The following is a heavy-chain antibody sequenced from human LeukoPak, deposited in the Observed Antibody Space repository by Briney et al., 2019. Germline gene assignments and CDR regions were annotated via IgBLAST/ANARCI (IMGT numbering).Heavy chain of an antibody. D-gene: IGHD1-26*01. CDR1: GFTFSSYA. V-gene: IGHV3-30-3*01. CDR2: ISYDGSNK. CDR3: AKVKVGAPVPWGYFDY. Sequence: PGRSLRLSCAASGFTFSSYAMHWVRQAPGKGLEWVAVISYDGSNKYYADSVKGRFTISRDNSKNTLYLQMNSLRAEDTAVYYCAKVKVGAPVPWGYFDYWGQGTLVTVSS. J-gene: IGHJ4*02.